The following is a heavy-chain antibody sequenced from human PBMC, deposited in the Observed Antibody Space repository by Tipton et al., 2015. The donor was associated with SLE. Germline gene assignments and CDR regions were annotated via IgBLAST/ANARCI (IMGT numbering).Heavy chain of an antibody. Sequence: SLRLSCAASGFTFSSYVMHWVRQAPGKGLEWVAVISYDGSNKYYADSVKGRFTISRDNSKNTLYLQMNSLRAEDTAVYYCARVTSGSGSYYLPFDYWGQGTLVTVSS. CDR3: ARVTSGSGSYYLPFDY. J-gene: IGHJ4*02. CDR1: GFTFSSYV. D-gene: IGHD3-10*01. CDR2: ISYDGSNK. V-gene: IGHV3-30-3*01.